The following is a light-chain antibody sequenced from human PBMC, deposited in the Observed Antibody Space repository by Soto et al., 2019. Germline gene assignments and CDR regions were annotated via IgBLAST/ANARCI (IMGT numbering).Light chain of an antibody. CDR1: ISDVGGYNY. J-gene: IGLJ1*01. Sequence: QSVLTQPASVSGSPGQSITISCTGTISDVGGYNYVSWYQQHPGKAPKLMIFDVSNRPSGVSNRFSGSKSGYTASLTISGLQAEDEADYYCSSYSSSSTDVFVTGT. CDR2: DVS. CDR3: SSYSSSSTDV. V-gene: IGLV2-14*03.